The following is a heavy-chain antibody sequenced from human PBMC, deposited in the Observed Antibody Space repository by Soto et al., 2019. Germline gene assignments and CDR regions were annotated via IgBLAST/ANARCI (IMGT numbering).Heavy chain of an antibody. D-gene: IGHD3-10*01. CDR3: ARGSYVGTYYYYYGMDV. CDR1: GFTFSSYS. Sequence: GGSLRLSCAASGFTFSSYSMNWVRQAPGKGLEWVSVIYSGGSTYYADSVKGRFTISRDNSKNTLYLQMNSLRAEDTAVYYCARGSYVGTYYYYYGMDVWGRGATVTVSS. V-gene: IGHV3-53*01. CDR2: IYSGGST. J-gene: IGHJ6*02.